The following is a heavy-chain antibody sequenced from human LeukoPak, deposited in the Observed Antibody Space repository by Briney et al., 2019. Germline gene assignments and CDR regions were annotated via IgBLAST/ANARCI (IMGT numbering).Heavy chain of an antibody. D-gene: IGHD3-10*01. CDR2: INTNTGGT. V-gene: IGHV1-2*02. J-gene: IGHJ6*03. Sequence: ASVNVSRKPSGYTFTGYYMHWVRQAPGQGLEWMGWINTNTGGTNYAQKFQGRVSMTRDTSISTAYTELRSLRSDDTAVYYCARAGYYGSGSHYYMDVWGKGTTVTVSS. CDR3: ARAGYYGSGSHYYMDV. CDR1: GYTFTGYY.